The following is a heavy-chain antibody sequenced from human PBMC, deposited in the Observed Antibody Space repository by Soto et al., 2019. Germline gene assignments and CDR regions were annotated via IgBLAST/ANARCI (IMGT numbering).Heavy chain of an antibody. Sequence: GSLRLSCAASGFTCSSFAMSWVRQAPGKGLEWVSAIGGSGGSTYYADSVKGRFTISRDNSKNTLYLQMNSLRAEDTAIYYCAKDSNQKWLVRPYYFDYWGQGTLVTVSS. CDR1: GFTCSSFA. D-gene: IGHD6-19*01. V-gene: IGHV3-23*01. J-gene: IGHJ4*02. CDR3: AKDSNQKWLVRPYYFDY. CDR2: IGGSGGST.